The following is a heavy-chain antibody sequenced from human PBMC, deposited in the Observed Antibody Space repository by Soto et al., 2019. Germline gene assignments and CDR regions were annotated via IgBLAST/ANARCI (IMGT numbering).Heavy chain of an antibody. V-gene: IGHV3-30*18. D-gene: IGHD1-26*01. CDR3: AKDGSHNFDY. Sequence: QVRRVESGGGVVQPGRSLRLSCAASGFTFSHYAMHWVRQAPGKGLERVALMSYDGSNEYYADSVKGRFTISRDNSKNTLYLQMNSLRAEDTAVYYCAKDGSHNFDYWGQGTLVTVSS. CDR1: GFTFSHYA. J-gene: IGHJ4*02. CDR2: MSYDGSNE.